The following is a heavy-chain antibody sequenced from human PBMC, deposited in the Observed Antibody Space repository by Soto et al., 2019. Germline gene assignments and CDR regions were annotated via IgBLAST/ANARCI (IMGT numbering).Heavy chain of an antibody. CDR3: ARELCTNGVCQYFQH. J-gene: IGHJ1*01. CDR2: IYHSGST. D-gene: IGHD2-8*01. V-gene: IGHV4-4*02. CDR1: GGSISSSNW. Sequence: SETLSLTCAVSGGSISSSNWWSWVRQPPGKGLEWIGEIYHSGSTNYNPSLKSRVTISVDKSKNQFSLKLSSVTAADTAVYYCARELCTNGVCQYFQHWGQGTLVTVSS.